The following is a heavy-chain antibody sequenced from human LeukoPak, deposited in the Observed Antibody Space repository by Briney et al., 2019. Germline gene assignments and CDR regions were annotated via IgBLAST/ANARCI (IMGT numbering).Heavy chain of an antibody. CDR2: ISYSGST. Sequence: SETLSLTCTVSGGSISSYYWSWIRQPPGKGLEWIGYISYSGSTNFNPSLKSRVTISVDTSKNQFSLKLSSVTAADTAVYYCARDRGFGELSYAFDIWGQGTMVTVSS. CDR3: ARDRGFGELSYAFDI. CDR1: GGSISSYY. V-gene: IGHV4-59*01. J-gene: IGHJ3*02. D-gene: IGHD3-10*01.